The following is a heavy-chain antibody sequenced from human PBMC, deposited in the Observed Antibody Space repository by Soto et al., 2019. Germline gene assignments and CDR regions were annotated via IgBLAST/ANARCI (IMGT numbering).Heavy chain of an antibody. CDR2: IIPIFGTA. V-gene: IGHV1-69*13. Sequence: SVKVSCKASGGTFSSYAISWVRQAPGQGLEWMGGIIPIFGTANYAQKFQGRVTITADESTSTAYMELSSLRSEDTAVYYCAKRVAVGPRDHYYGIDVWGQGTTVTVAS. J-gene: IGHJ6*02. D-gene: IGHD6-19*01. CDR1: GGTFSSYA. CDR3: AKRVAVGPRDHYYGIDV.